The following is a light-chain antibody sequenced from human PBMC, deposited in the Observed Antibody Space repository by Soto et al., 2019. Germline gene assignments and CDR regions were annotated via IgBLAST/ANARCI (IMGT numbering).Light chain of an antibody. J-gene: IGKJ1*01. Sequence: EIVMTQSPATLSVSPGERVTLSCRASQSVSSNYLAWYQQKPGQAPRLLIYGASSRATGIPDRFSGSGSGTEFTLTISSLQSEDFAVYYCQQYNNWPQTFGQGTKVDIK. CDR2: GAS. CDR1: QSVSSN. V-gene: IGKV3-15*01. CDR3: QQYNNWPQT.